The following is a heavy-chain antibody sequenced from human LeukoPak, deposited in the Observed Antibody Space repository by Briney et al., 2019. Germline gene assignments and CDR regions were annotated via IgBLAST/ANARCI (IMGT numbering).Heavy chain of an antibody. V-gene: IGHV4-59*06. Sequence: KPSETLSLTCTVSGGSISSYYWSWIRQFPGKGLEWIGYIYHSGNTYYNPSFESRVTMSVDTSENRFSLKLNSVTAADTAIYYCARDTRIEWLRFLDYWGQGVLVTVSS. CDR1: GGSISSYY. J-gene: IGHJ4*02. D-gene: IGHD5-12*01. CDR3: ARDTRIEWLRFLDY. CDR2: IYHSGNT.